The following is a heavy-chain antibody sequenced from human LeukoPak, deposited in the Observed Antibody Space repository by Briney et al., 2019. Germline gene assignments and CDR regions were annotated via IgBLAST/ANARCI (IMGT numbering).Heavy chain of an antibody. V-gene: IGHV3-7*01. CDR1: GFTFSSYW. CDR3: ARDLSGGTGYTYGRGIDY. J-gene: IGHJ4*02. Sequence: GGSLRLSCAASGFTFSSYWMSWVRQAPGKGLEWVANIKKDGSEKYYVDSVKGRFTISRDNAKTSLYLQMDSLRAEDTAVYYCARDLSGGTGYTYGRGIDYWGQGTLVTVSP. CDR2: IKKDGSEK. D-gene: IGHD5-18*01.